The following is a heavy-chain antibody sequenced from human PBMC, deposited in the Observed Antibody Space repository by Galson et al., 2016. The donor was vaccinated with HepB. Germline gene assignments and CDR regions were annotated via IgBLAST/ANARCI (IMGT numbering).Heavy chain of an antibody. J-gene: IGHJ6*03. CDR2: INPNTGTT. CDR1: GYNFIGHY. V-gene: IGHV1-2*02. Sequence: SVKVSCKASGYNFIGHYIHWVRQAPGQGLEWMGWINPNTGTTYYAQNFQGRVTMTRDTSVSTASMELSILRSDDTAIYYCAKHTAGRLLPMDVWGKGTTVTVSS. CDR3: AKHTAGRLLPMDV. D-gene: IGHD6-25*01.